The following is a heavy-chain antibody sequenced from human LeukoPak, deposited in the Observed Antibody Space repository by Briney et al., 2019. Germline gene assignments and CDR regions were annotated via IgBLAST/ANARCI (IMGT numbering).Heavy chain of an antibody. CDR1: GYTFTDYY. D-gene: IGHD2-15*01. CDR3: ARPTYCSGASCYWGY. CDR2: INPNSGGT. V-gene: IGHV1-2*02. Sequence: ASVKVSCKASGYTFTDYYMHWVRQAPRQGLEWMGWINPNSGGTNYAQKFQGRVTMTSDTSISTAYMELSRLRSDDTAVYYCARPTYCSGASCYWGYWGQGTLVTVSS. J-gene: IGHJ4*02.